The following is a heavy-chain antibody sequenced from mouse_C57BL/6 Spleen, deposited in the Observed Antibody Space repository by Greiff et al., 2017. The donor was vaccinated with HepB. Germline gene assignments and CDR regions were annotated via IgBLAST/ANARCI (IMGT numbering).Heavy chain of an antibody. CDR3: ARSYYSNAYFDY. CDR2: IYPGDGDT. CDR1: GYAFSSSW. D-gene: IGHD2-5*01. J-gene: IGHJ2*01. Sequence: VQLQESGPELVKPGASVKISCKASGYAFSSSWMNWVKQRPGKGLEWIGRIYPGDGDTNYNGKFKGKATLTADKSSSTAYMQLSSLTSEDSAVYFCARSYYSNAYFDYWGQGTTLTVSS. V-gene: IGHV1-82*01.